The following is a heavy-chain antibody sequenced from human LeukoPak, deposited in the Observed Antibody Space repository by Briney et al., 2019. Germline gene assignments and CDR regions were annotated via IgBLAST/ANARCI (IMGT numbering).Heavy chain of an antibody. CDR2: IYYSGST. Sequence: PSETLSLTCTVSGGSINRYYWNWIRQPPGKGLEWIGYIYYSGSTNYNPSLKSRVTISADTSKNQFSLKLNSVTAADTAVYYCARAHYDFWSGYFMTVDYWGQGTLVTVSS. CDR3: ARAHYDFWSGYFMTVDY. J-gene: IGHJ4*02. CDR1: GGSINRYY. D-gene: IGHD3-3*01. V-gene: IGHV4-59*01.